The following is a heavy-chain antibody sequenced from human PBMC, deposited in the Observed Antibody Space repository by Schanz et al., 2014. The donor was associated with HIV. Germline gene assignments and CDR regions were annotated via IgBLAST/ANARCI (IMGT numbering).Heavy chain of an antibody. J-gene: IGHJ5*01. CDR1: GGSISGHY. V-gene: IGHV4-4*07. Sequence: QVQLQESGPGLVKPSETLSLSCAVSGGSISGHYWSWIRQPAGKGLEWIGRIGSSDYNPSLKSRCSRLVDTAKNQISLEMKSVTAADTAVYFCARQIANRRVNGDYWFDSWGQGTLVTVSS. CDR3: ARQIANRRVNGDYWFDS. D-gene: IGHD4-17*01. CDR2: IGSS.